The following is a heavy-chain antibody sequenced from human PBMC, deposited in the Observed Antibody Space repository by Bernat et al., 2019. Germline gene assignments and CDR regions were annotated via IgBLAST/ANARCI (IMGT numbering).Heavy chain of an antibody. CDR1: GFTFSSYA. CDR3: AKGRGSYYYGSGSFKYYYYYGMDV. Sequence: EVQLLESGGGLVQPGGSLRLSCAASGFTFSSYAMSWVRQAPGQGLEWVSAISGSGGSTYYADSVKGRVTISRDNSNNTLYLQMNSLRAEDTAGYYCAKGRGSYYYGSGSFKYYYYYGMDVWGQGTTVTVSS. V-gene: IGHV3-23*01. CDR2: ISGSGGST. D-gene: IGHD3-10*01. J-gene: IGHJ6*02.